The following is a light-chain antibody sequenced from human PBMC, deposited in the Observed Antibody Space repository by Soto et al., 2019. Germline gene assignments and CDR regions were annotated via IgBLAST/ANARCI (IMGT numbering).Light chain of an antibody. CDR3: QQYNERHPWT. CDR2: GAS. J-gene: IGKJ1*01. V-gene: IGKV3-15*01. Sequence: EIVMTQSPATLSVSPGESVTLSCRASLTMNNNIAWYQHKPGQAPRLLIFGASSRAPGVPGRFSGSGFGTEFTLSSSSLQSEDFAVYYCQQYNERHPWTFGQGTTVE. CDR1: LTMNNN.